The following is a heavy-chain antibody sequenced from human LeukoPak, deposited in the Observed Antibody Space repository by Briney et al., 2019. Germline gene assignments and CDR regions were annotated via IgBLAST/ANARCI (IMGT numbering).Heavy chain of an antibody. CDR1: GYTFTSYD. CDR3: ARLTKRSTYCSGGSCPFDY. J-gene: IGHJ4*02. D-gene: IGHD2-15*01. Sequence: ASVKLSCKASGYTFTSYDMHWVRQAPGQGLEWMGLISPSGSSTIYAHTFQGRFTITRDTTTNTLYIQLNSPRPAATALYYCARLTKRSTYCSGGSCPFDYWGEGTLVTVSS. CDR2: ISPSGSST. V-gene: IGHV1-46*01.